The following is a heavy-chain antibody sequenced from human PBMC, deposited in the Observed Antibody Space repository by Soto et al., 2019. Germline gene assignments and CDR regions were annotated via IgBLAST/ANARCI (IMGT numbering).Heavy chain of an antibody. D-gene: IGHD2-15*01. CDR1: GFTFNNYA. J-gene: IGHJ4*02. CDR3: AKAGFCTGVSCYFYYFYS. CDR2: ISGSGATP. Sequence: EVQLLESGGGLLQPGGSLRLSCSASGFTFNNYAMAWVRQAPGEGLEWVSGISGSGATPYYADSVKGLFTISRDNSKNTLFLQMNSLSAEDTAVYFCAKAGFCTGVSCYFYYFYSWGQGTLVTVSS. V-gene: IGHV3-23*01.